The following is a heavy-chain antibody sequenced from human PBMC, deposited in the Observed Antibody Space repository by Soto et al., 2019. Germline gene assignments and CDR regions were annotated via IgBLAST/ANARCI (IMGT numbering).Heavy chain of an antibody. J-gene: IGHJ4*02. CDR3: AREVQDYGSGRSDYYFDY. V-gene: IGHV1-69*12. D-gene: IGHD3-10*01. CDR2: IIPIFGTA. CDR1: GGTFSSYA. Sequence: QVQLVQSGAEVKKPGSSVKVSCKASGGTFSSYAISWVRQAPGQGLEWMGGIIPIFGTANYAQKFQGRVTITADESTSTAYMELSSLRSEDTAVYYYAREVQDYGSGRSDYYFDYWGQGTLVTVSS.